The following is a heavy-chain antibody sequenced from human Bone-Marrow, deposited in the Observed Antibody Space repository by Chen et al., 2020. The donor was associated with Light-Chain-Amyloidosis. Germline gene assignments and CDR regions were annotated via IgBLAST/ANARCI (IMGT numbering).Heavy chain of an antibody. CDR3: AKWGPYYYDSSGYYDTDAFDI. D-gene: IGHD3-22*01. J-gene: IGHJ3*02. CDR2: ISGSGGSK. V-gene: IGHV3-23*04. Sequence: EVQLVESGGGLVQPGGSLRLSCAASGFTFSSHAMSWVRQAPGKGLEWVSAISGSGGSKYYADSVKGRFTISRDNSKNTLYLQMNSLRAEDTAVYYCAKWGPYYYDSSGYYDTDAFDIWGQGTMVTVSS. CDR1: GFTFSSHA.